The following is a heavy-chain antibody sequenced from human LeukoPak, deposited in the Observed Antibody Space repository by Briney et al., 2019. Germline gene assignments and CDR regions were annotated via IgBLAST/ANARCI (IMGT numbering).Heavy chain of an antibody. V-gene: IGHV1-46*01. CDR1: GYNFTSYY. CDR2: INPSGGST. J-gene: IGHJ5*02. Sequence: ASVKVSCKAFGYNFTSYYMHWVRQAPGQGLEWMGIINPSGGSTSYTQKFQGRVTMTRDTSTSTVYTELSSLRSEDTAVYYCARDGAMICRSSNCYPRPRWFDRWGQGTLVTVSS. CDR3: ARDGAMICRSSNCYPRPRWFDR. D-gene: IGHD2-2*01.